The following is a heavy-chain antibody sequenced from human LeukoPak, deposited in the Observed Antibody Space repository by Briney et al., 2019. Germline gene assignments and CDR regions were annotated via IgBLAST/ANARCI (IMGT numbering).Heavy chain of an antibody. CDR3: ASLFTVTTGFDY. Sequence: GGSLRLSCAASAFTFSSYSMNWVRQAPGKGLEWVSSISSSGSYIYYADSVKGRFTISRDNAKNSLYLQMNSLRAEDTAVYYCASLFTVTTGFDYWGQGTLVTVSS. D-gene: IGHD4-17*01. CDR2: ISSSGSYI. J-gene: IGHJ4*02. V-gene: IGHV3-21*01. CDR1: AFTFSSYS.